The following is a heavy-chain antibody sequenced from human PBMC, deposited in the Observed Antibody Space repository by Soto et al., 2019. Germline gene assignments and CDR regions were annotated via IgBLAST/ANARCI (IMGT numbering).Heavy chain of an antibody. J-gene: IGHJ4*02. CDR2: ISGTASRT. CDR3: ATSFRYFDN. D-gene: IGHD3-9*01. V-gene: IGHV3-23*01. Sequence: WGSMRLCCAGCGFAASTTPFTWVRQPPGKGLEWVTTISGTASRTYYVDSVKGRFFISRDNSKNTVTLQMNNLTLDDTAVYYCATSFRYFDNWGQGTRVTVS. CDR1: GFAASTTP.